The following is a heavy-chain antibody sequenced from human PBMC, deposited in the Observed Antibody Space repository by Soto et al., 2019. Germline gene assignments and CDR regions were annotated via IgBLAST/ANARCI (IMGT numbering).Heavy chain of an antibody. CDR3: ARGVATRVPFDY. CDR2: IYYSGST. Sequence: PSETVSLTCTVSGGSISSGGYYWSWIRQHPGKGLEWIGYIYYSGSTYYNPSLKSRVTISVDTSKNQFSLKLSSVTAADTAVYYCARGVATRVPFDYWGQGTLVTVSS. CDR1: GGSISSGGYY. J-gene: IGHJ4*02. D-gene: IGHD3-10*02. V-gene: IGHV4-31*03.